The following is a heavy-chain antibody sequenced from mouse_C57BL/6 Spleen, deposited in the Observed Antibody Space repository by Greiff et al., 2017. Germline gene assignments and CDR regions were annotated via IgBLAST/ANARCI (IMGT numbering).Heavy chain of an antibody. CDR1: GYAFSSSW. J-gene: IGHJ3*01. CDR3: ARWDSSGPTWCAY. V-gene: IGHV1-82*01. D-gene: IGHD3-2*02. Sequence: QVQLQQSGPELVKPGASVKISCKASGYAFSSSWMNWVKQRPGKGLEWIGRIYPGDGDTNYNGKFKGKATLTADTSSSPAYMQLSSLTSEDSAVYVCARWDSSGPTWCAYWGQGTLVTVSA. CDR2: IYPGDGDT.